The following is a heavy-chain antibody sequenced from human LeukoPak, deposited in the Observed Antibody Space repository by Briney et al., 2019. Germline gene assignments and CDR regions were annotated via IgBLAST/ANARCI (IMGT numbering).Heavy chain of an antibody. Sequence: GGSLRLSCAASGFTFSSYAMSWVRQAPGKGLEWVSAISGSGGSTYYADSVEGRFTISRDNSKNTLYLQMNSLRAEDTAVYYCAKQKSPHGYYFDYWGQGTLVTVSS. CDR2: ISGSGGST. J-gene: IGHJ4*02. CDR1: GFTFSSYA. V-gene: IGHV3-23*01. CDR3: AKQKSPHGYYFDY.